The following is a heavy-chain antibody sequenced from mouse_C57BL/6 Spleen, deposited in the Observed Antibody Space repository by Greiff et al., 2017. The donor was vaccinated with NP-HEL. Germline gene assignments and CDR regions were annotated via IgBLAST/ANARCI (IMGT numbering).Heavy chain of an antibody. CDR2: IYPGSGNP. CDR1: GYTFTDYY. J-gene: IGHJ4*01. V-gene: IGHV1-76*01. CDR3: ARELGYAMDY. D-gene: IGHD4-1*01. Sequence: VQLQQSGAELVRPGASVKLSCKASGYTFTDYYINWVKQRPGQGLEWIARIYPGSGNPYYNEKFKGQAPLTAEKSSSTAYMPLSSLTSEEAAVEFCARELGYAMDYWGQGTSVTVSS.